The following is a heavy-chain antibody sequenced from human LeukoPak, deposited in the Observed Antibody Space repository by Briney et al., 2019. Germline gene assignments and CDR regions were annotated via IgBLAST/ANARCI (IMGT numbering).Heavy chain of an antibody. CDR3: ARDRMNYDILTGHYSGYFDF. CDR1: GGSIISYY. CDR2: VYYRGTT. J-gene: IGHJ4*02. Sequence: SETLSLTCTVSGGSIISYYWSWIRQPPGKELEWIGYVYYRGTTNYNPSLKSRVTISVDTSKNQFSLNLTSVTAADTAVYYCARDRMNYDILTGHYSGYFDFWGPGTLVTVS. D-gene: IGHD3-9*01. V-gene: IGHV4-59*01.